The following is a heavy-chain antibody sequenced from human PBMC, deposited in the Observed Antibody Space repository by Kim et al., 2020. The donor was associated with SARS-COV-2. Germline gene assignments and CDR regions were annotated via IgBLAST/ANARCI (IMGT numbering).Heavy chain of an antibody. D-gene: IGHD2-15*01. CDR2: IYPGDSDT. CDR1: GYSFTSYW. CDR3: ARRRSVVVVAATQRGKGAFDI. Sequence: GESLKISCKGSGYSFTSYWIGWVRRMPGKGLEWMGIIYPGDSDTRYSPSFQGQVTISADKSISTAYLQWSSLKASDTAMYYCARRRSVVVVAATQRGKGAFDIWGQGTMVTVSS. J-gene: IGHJ3*02. V-gene: IGHV5-51*01.